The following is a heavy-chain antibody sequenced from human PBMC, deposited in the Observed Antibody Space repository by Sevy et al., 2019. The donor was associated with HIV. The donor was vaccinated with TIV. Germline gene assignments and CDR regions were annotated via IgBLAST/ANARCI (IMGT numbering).Heavy chain of an antibody. CDR1: GFTFSSYA. J-gene: IGHJ4*02. CDR3: AKASDYDSSGYYYLDY. CDR2: ISGSGGST. V-gene: IGHV3-23*01. Sequence: GGSLRLSCAASGFTFSSYAMSWVRQAPGKGLEWVSAISGSGGSTYYADSVKGRFTISRDNSKNTLYRQMNSLRAEDTAVYYCAKASDYDSSGYYYLDYWGQGTLVTVSS. D-gene: IGHD3-22*01.